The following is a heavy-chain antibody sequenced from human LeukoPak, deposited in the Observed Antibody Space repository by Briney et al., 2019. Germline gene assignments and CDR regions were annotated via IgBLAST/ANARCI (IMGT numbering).Heavy chain of an antibody. CDR3: ARGGSSGCLDAFDI. J-gene: IGHJ3*02. CDR1: GGSISSSSYY. Sequence: ASETLSLTCTVSGGSISSSSYYWGWIRQPPGKGLEWIGSIYYSGSTYYNPSLKSRVTISVDTSKNQFSLKLSSVTAADTAVYYCARGGSSGCLDAFDIWGQGTMVTVSS. D-gene: IGHD6-19*01. V-gene: IGHV4-39*07. CDR2: IYYSGST.